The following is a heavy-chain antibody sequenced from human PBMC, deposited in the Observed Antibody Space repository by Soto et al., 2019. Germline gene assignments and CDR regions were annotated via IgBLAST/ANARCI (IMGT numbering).Heavy chain of an antibody. J-gene: IGHJ4*02. CDR1: GFIYGDYA. Sequence: GGSLRLSCTASGFIYGDYAVSWFRQAPGKGLEWVGFIRSKTYGGTTEYAASVQGRFTISRDDSKGIAYLQMNSLKTEDTAMYYCSRGLSSGWLGINDYWGRGTLVTVSS. CDR3: SRGLSSGWLGINDY. D-gene: IGHD6-19*01. CDR2: IRSKTYGGTT. V-gene: IGHV3-49*03.